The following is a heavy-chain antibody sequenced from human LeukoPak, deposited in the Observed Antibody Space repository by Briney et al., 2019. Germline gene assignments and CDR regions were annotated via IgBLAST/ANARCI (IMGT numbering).Heavy chain of an antibody. CDR1: GFTFSSYT. CDR2: ISNSGRNT. V-gene: IGHV3-23*01. CDR3: ARARGYCAADCSRYAFDY. J-gene: IGHJ4*02. D-gene: IGHD2-21*02. Sequence: GGSLRLSCAASGFTFSSYTMSWVRQAPGKGLERVSTISNSGRNTFYTDSVKGRSTISRDNSKNTLYLQMNSLRAGDTAVYSCARARGYCAADCSRYAFDYWGQGTLVTVSS.